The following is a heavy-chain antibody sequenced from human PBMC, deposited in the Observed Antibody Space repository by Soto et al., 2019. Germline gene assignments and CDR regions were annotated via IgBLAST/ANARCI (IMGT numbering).Heavy chain of an antibody. CDR3: ARASGMATTQLDY. V-gene: IGHV4-59*02. J-gene: IGHJ4*02. CDR2: MHYTGFS. CDR1: GDSVTSHY. D-gene: IGHD5-12*01. Sequence: PSETLSLTCSFSGDSVTSHYLTWIRQSPEKGLEWIGYMHYTGFSHYNPSLKSRLTISVDRSKNQFTLQLTSVTVADTAVYYCARASGMATTQLDYWGQGTLVTVSS.